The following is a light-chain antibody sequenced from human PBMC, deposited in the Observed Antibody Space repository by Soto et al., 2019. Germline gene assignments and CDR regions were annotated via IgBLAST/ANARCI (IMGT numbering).Light chain of an antibody. CDR3: AAWDDSLNGPGVV. CDR2: SNN. V-gene: IGLV1-44*01. J-gene: IGLJ2*01. Sequence: QAVVTQPPSASGTPGQRVTISCSGSSSNIGSNTVNWYQQRPGTAPKLLIYSNNQRPSGVPDRFSGSKSGTSASLAISGLQSEDEADYYCAAWDDSLNGPGVVFGGGTKLTVL. CDR1: SSNIGSNT.